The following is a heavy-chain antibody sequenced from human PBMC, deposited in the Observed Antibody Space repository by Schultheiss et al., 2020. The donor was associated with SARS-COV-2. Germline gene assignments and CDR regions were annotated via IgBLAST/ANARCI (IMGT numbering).Heavy chain of an antibody. V-gene: IGHV5-10-1*01. D-gene: IGHD6-6*01. CDR3: ARRGLMSITVGADY. Sequence: GESLKISCKGSGYNFISYWITWVRQMPGKGLEWMGRIDPSDSYTKYSPSFQGHVTISADKSISTAYLQWSSLKASDTAMYYCARRGLMSITVGADYWGQGTLVTVSS. J-gene: IGHJ4*02. CDR1: GYNFISYW. CDR2: IDPSDSYT.